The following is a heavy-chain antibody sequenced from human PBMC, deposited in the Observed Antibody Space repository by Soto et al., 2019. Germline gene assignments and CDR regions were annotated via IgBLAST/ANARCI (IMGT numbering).Heavy chain of an antibody. V-gene: IGHV3-30-3*01. CDR1: GFTFSSYA. CDR2: ISYDGSNK. Sequence: QVQLVESGGGVVQPGRSLRLSCAASGFTFSSYAMHWVRQAPGKGLEWVAVISYDGSNKYYADSVKGRFTISRDNSKNTLYLQMNSLRAEDRAVYYCARNPGIAVAGTADYWGQGTLVTVSS. J-gene: IGHJ4*02. D-gene: IGHD6-19*01. CDR3: ARNPGIAVAGTADY.